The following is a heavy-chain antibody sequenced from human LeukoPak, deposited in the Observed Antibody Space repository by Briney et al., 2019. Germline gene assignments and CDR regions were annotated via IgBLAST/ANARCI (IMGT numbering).Heavy chain of an antibody. V-gene: IGHV4-38-2*01. CDR1: GYSISSGYY. D-gene: IGHD2-2*02. CDR3: ARVIVVVPAAILYFDY. CDR2: IYHSGST. J-gene: IGHJ4*02. Sequence: SETLPLTCAVSGYSISSGYYWGWIRQPPGKGLEWIGSIYHSGSTYYNPSLKSRVTISVDTSKNQFSLKLSSVTAADTAVYYCARVIVVVPAAILYFDYWGQGTLVTVSS.